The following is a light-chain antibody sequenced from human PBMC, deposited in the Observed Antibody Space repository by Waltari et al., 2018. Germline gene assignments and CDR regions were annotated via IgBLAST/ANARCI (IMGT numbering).Light chain of an antibody. Sequence: EIVLTQSPATLSLSPGERATLSCSASQSVTTYLDWHQQKPGQAPRVLIYDASTRATGIPGRVSGSGSGTDFTLTISSLEPEDFAVYYCHQRSSWPWTFGQGTKVEI. V-gene: IGKV3-11*01. CDR2: DAS. J-gene: IGKJ1*01. CDR1: QSVTTY. CDR3: HQRSSWPWT.